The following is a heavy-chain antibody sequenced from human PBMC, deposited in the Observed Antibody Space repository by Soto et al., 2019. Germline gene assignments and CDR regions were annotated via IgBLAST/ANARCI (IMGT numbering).Heavy chain of an antibody. CDR2: ISYDDSNK. CDR1: GFTFNDYA. Sequence: QVQLVESGGGVVQPGRSLKLSCLASGFTFNDYAMHWVRHAPGKGLEWVALISYDDSNKDYADSVKGRFTISRDNSKNALYLQINSLRSEDTAVYYCAKLRLATSDFWGGCDSWGQGTLVTVSS. V-gene: IGHV3-30*18. CDR3: AKLRLATSDFWGGCDS. J-gene: IGHJ4*02. D-gene: IGHD3-3*01.